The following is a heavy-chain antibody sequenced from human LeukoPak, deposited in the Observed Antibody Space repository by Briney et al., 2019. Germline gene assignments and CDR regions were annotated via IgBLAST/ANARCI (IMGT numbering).Heavy chain of an antibody. D-gene: IGHD6-13*01. CDR1: GGSFSGYY. CDR3: ARGRRGAADSN. V-gene: IGHV4-34*01. Sequence: SETLSLTCAVYGGSFSGYYWSWIRQPPGKGLDWIGEINHSGSTNYNPSLKSRVTISVDTSKNQFSLKLSSVTAADTAVYYCARGRRGAADSNWGQGTLVTVSS. CDR2: INHSGST. J-gene: IGHJ4*02.